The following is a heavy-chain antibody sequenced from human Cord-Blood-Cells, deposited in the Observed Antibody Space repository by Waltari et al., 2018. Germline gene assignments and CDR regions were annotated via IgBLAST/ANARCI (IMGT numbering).Heavy chain of an antibody. D-gene: IGHD6-6*01. Sequence: QVQLVQSGAEVKKPGSSVKVSCKASGGTLSSYAISWVRRAPGQGLEWMGGIIPIFGTANYAQKFQGRVTITADESTSTAYMELSSLRSEDTAVYYCARGRISSSFDAFDIWGQGTMVTVSS. J-gene: IGHJ3*02. CDR2: IIPIFGTA. V-gene: IGHV1-69*01. CDR1: GGTLSSYA. CDR3: ARGRISSSFDAFDI.